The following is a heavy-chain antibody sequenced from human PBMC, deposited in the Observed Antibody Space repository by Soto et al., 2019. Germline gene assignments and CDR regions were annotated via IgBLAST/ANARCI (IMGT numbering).Heavy chain of an antibody. V-gene: IGHV3-33*01. D-gene: IGHD4-4*01. CDR2: IWHDGNEK. CDR3: AREFAQYGNYRFDP. CDR1: GFTFSDYG. J-gene: IGHJ5*02. Sequence: QVQLVESGGGVVQPGRSLRLSCAASGFTFSDYGMHWVRQTPGKGLEWVAVIWHDGNEKYYADSAKGRFTVSRDNSKNTLYLQMNSLRAEDTALYNCAREFAQYGNYRFDPWGQGTLVAVSS.